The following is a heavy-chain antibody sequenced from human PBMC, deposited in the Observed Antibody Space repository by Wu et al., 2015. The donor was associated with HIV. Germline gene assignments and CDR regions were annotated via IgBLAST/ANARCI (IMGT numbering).Heavy chain of an antibody. V-gene: IGHV4-38-2*01. D-gene: IGHD6-19*01. CDR1: GTSVSSDYY. J-gene: IGHJ1*01. CDR2: LYHTGST. CDR3: ARHSGGWHSGXEYIXH. Sequence: QVQLQESGPGLVKPSETLSLTCVVSGTSVSSDYYWGWIRQTPGKGLEWIGTLYHTGSTYYNPSLKSRVTISVDTSQNHFSLKLNSVTAADTAVYYCARHSGGWHSGXEYIXHWGQGTLVTVSS.